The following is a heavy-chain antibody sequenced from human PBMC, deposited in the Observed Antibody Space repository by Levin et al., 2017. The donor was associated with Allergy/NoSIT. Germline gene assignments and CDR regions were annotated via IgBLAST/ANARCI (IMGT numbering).Heavy chain of an antibody. J-gene: IGHJ4*01. CDR3: ARDTGYSTFDY. Sequence: PGGSLRLSCAASGFTFSSYWMSWVRQAPGKGLEWVANANQDESERNYVGSVKGRFTISRDNAKNSLFLQMNSLRAEDTAVYYCARDTGYSTFDYWGHGTLVTVSS. CDR1: GFTFSSYW. V-gene: IGHV3-7*01. D-gene: IGHD4-11*01. CDR2: ANQDESER.